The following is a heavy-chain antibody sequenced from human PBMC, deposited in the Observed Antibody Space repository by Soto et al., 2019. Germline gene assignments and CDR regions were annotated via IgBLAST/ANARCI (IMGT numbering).Heavy chain of an antibody. CDR1: GGPLTTYF. J-gene: IGHJ4*02. CDR2: IYYSGST. V-gene: IGHV4-59*01. Sequence: SETLSLTCNVSGGPLTTYFWSWIRQPPGKGLGWIGYIYYSGSTNYNPSLKSRVTISVDTSKNQFSLKLSSVTAADTAVYYCARRYGASFDYWGQGTLVTVSS. D-gene: IGHD4-17*01. CDR3: ARRYGASFDY.